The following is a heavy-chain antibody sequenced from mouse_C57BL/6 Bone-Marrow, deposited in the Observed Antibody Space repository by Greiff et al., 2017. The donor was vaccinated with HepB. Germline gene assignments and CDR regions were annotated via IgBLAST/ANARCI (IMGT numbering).Heavy chain of an antibody. Sequence: QVQLQQPGAELVMPGASVKLSCKASGYTFTSYWMHWVKQRPGQGLEWIGEIDPSDSYTNYNQKFKGQSTLTVAKSSSTAYMQLSSLTSEDSAVYYCAREGYYDYGNYAMDYGGQGTSVTVSS. J-gene: IGHJ4*01. CDR3: AREGYYDYGNYAMDY. V-gene: IGHV1-69*01. D-gene: IGHD2-4*01. CDR1: GYTFTSYW. CDR2: IDPSDSYT.